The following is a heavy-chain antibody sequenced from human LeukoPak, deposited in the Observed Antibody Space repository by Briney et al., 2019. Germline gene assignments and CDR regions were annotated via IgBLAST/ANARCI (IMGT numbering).Heavy chain of an antibody. CDR1: GGSISTYY. V-gene: IGHV4-59*04. Sequence: PSETLSLTCSVSGGSISTYYWSWIRQPPGKGLDWIGNIYYSGSTYYNPSLKSRVTISVDTSKNQFSLKLSSVTAADTAVYYCARRFLTIDNWFDPWGQGTLVTVSS. CDR2: IYYSGST. D-gene: IGHD3-3*01. J-gene: IGHJ5*02. CDR3: ARRFLTIDNWFDP.